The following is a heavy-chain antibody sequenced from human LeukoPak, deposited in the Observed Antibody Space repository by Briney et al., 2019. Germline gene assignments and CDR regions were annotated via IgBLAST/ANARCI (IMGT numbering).Heavy chain of an antibody. CDR1: GFTFSSHA. J-gene: IGHJ4*02. Sequence: GGSLRLSCAASGFTFSSHAMSWVRQAPGKGLEWVSAISSSGGSTYYADSVKGRFTISRDNSKNTLYLQMNSLRAEDTAVYYCAKDRLEHSSGWYNVFDYWGQGTLVTVSS. D-gene: IGHD6-19*01. V-gene: IGHV3-23*01. CDR3: AKDRLEHSSGWYNVFDY. CDR2: ISSSGGST.